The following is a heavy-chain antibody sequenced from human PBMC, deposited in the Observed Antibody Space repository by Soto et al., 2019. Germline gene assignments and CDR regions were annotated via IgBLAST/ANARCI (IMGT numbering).Heavy chain of an antibody. Sequence: PGGSLRLSCAASGFTFSSYAMSWVRQAPGKGLEWVSAISGSGGSTYYADSVKGRFTISRDNSKNTLYLQMNSLRAEDTAVYYCAKGSYVRNYYDSSGYPSDYWGQGTLVTVSS. CDR1: GFTFSSYA. V-gene: IGHV3-23*01. J-gene: IGHJ4*02. CDR2: ISGSGGST. D-gene: IGHD3-22*01. CDR3: AKGSYVRNYYDSSGYPSDY.